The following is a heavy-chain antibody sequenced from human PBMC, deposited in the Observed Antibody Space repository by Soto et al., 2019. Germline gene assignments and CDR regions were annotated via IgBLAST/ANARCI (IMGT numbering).Heavy chain of an antibody. CDR1: GGSFSGYY. D-gene: IGHD2-15*01. J-gene: IGHJ4*02. V-gene: IGHV4-34*01. CDR2: VDQSGST. Sequence: QVQLQQWGAGLLKPSENLSLTCAIYGGSFSGYYWSWIRQPPGMGLEWIGEVDQSGSTNYNPSLKSRVIISGDTSKNQFSLKLNSVTAADTAVYYCARDRQRGYCTGGSCYSYFDYWGQGALVIVSS. CDR3: ARDRQRGYCTGGSCYSYFDY.